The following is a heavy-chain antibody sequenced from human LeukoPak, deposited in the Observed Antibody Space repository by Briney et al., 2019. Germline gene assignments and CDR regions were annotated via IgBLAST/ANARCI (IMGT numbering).Heavy chain of an antibody. J-gene: IGHJ4*02. Sequence: SETLSLTCTVSGGSISSGGYYWSWIRQPPGKGLEWIGYIYHSGSTYYNPSLKSRVTISVDKSKNQFSLKLSSVTAADTAVYYCAYSSSWYHRRIFDYWGQGTLVTVSS. V-gene: IGHV4-30-2*01. CDR2: IYHSGST. CDR1: GGSISSGGYY. D-gene: IGHD6-13*01. CDR3: AYSSSWYHRRIFDY.